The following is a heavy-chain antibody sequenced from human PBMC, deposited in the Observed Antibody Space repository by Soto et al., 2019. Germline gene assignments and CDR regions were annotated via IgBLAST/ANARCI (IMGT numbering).Heavy chain of an antibody. CDR2: IYYSGST. V-gene: IGHV4-39*01. CDR3: ARVHYDSSGYYDY. D-gene: IGHD3-22*01. Sequence: SLTCTVSGGSISSSSYYWGWIRQPPGKGLEWIGSIYYSGSTYYNPSLKSRVTISVDTSKNQFSLKLSSVTAADTAVYYCARVHYDSSGYYDYWGQGTLVTVSS. CDR1: GGSISSSSYY. J-gene: IGHJ4*02.